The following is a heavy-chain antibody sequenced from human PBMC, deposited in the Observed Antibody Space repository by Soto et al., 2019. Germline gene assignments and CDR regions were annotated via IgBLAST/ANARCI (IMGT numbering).Heavy chain of an antibody. Sequence: QVQLQESGPGLVKPSGTLSLTCAVSGGSISSSNWWSWVRQPPGKGLEWIGEIYHSGSTNYNPSLRRGLTXSXYKSKTQFSRKLSSVTAADTAVYSCAILPATSDFDYWGQGTLVTVSS. CDR3: AILPATSDFDY. D-gene: IGHD2-2*01. V-gene: IGHV4-4*02. CDR1: GGSISSSNW. J-gene: IGHJ4*02. CDR2: IYHSGST.